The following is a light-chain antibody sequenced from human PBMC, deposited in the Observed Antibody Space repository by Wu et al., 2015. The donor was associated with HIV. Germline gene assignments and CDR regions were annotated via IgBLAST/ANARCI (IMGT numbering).Light chain of an antibody. CDR3: QKYNSAPWT. CDR2: AAS. V-gene: IGKV1-27*01. CDR1: QGIGNY. Sequence: DIQMTQSPSSLSASVGDRVTITCRASQGIGNYLAWYQQKPGKVPKVLIYAASTLQSGVPSRFSGSGSGTDFTLTISSLQPEDVATYYCQKYNSAPWTFGQGTKVE. J-gene: IGKJ1*01.